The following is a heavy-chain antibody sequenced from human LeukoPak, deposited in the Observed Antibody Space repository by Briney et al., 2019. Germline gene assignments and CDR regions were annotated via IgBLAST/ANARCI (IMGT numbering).Heavy chain of an antibody. J-gene: IGHJ5*02. Sequence: SETLSLTCAVYGGSFSGYYWSWIRQPPGKGLEWIGEINHSGNTNYNPSLKSRLTISVDTSKNQFSLKLSSVTAADTAVYYCATLAVADPYNWLDPWGQGTLVTVSS. CDR1: GGSFSGYY. V-gene: IGHV4-34*01. CDR2: INHSGNT. CDR3: ATLAVADPYNWLDP. D-gene: IGHD6-19*01.